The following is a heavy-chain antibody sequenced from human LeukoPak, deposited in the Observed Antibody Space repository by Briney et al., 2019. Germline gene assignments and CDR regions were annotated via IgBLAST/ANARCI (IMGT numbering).Heavy chain of an antibody. Sequence: GGSLRLSCAASGFTFSSYAMSWVRQAPGKGLEWVSYISSASNTIYYADSVKGRFTVSKDNAKNSLYLQMNSLRAEDTAMYYCARDGWFGDYNWFDPWGQGTLVTVSS. CDR3: ARDGWFGDYNWFDP. CDR1: GFTFSSYA. V-gene: IGHV3-48*01. D-gene: IGHD3-10*01. CDR2: ISSASNTI. J-gene: IGHJ5*02.